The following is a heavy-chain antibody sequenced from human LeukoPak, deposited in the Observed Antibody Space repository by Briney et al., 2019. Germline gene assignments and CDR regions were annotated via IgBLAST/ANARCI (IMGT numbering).Heavy chain of an antibody. CDR2: FSCSGST. CDR1: GGSISSCTYS. D-gene: IGHD1-1*01. CDR3: ARDWNRYAY. J-gene: IGHJ4*02. V-gene: IGHV4-39*07. Sequence: PSETLSLTCTVSGGSISSCTYSWGWIRQPPGKGLEWIGSFSCSGSTYYNPSLKSRVTISVDTSKSQFSLYMDSVTAADTAVYYCARDWNRYAYWGQGTLVTVSS.